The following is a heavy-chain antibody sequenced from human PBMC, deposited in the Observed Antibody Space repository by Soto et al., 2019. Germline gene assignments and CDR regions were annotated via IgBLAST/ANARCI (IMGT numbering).Heavy chain of an antibody. CDR3: ARSPQYGSGWNGAFDY. CDR2: IFYGGHT. CDR1: GDFLTTYY. J-gene: IGHJ4*02. Sequence: PSETLSLTCDVSGDFLTTYYWNWIRQSPGKGLEWIGYIFYGGHTNYNPSLRGRATISVDTSKNQFSLKSSSVTAADTAVYYCARSPQYGSGWNGAFDYWGQGTLVTVSS. D-gene: IGHD6-19*01. V-gene: IGHV4-59*01.